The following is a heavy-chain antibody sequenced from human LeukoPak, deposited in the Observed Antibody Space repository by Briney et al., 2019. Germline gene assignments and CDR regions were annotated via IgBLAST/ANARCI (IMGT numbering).Heavy chain of an antibody. CDR3: ARAWADELEWPPNWFDP. D-gene: IGHD3-3*01. CDR2: IYSGGST. CDR1: GFTVSSNY. V-gene: IGHV3-53*01. J-gene: IGHJ5*02. Sequence: GGSLRLSCAASGFTVSSNYMSWVRQAPGKGLEWVSIIYSGGSTYYADSVKGRFTISRDSAKNSLYLQMNSLRAEHTAVYYCARAWADELEWPPNWFDPWGQGTLVTVSS.